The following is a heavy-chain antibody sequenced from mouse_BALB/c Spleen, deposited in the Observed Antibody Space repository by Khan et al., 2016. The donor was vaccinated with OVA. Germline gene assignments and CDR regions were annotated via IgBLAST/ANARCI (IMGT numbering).Heavy chain of an antibody. CDR3: ARRVLYGIVAY. D-gene: IGHD2-1*01. V-gene: IGHV1-7*01. J-gene: IGHJ3*01. CDR2: IDPTTGYT. CDR1: GYTFTTYW. Sequence: VQLQQSGAELAKPGASVKMSCKASGYTFTTYWMHWVKQRPGQGLEWIGYIDPTTGYTEYNQKFKDKATLTTDKSSSTAYMQLSSLTSEDSAVYYWARRVLYGIVAYWGQGTLVTVSA.